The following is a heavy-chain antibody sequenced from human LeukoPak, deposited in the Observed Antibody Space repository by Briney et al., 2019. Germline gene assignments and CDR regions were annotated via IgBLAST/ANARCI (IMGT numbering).Heavy chain of an antibody. J-gene: IGHJ2*01. CDR3: VKGDGWYFNL. CDR2: IKDDGSHI. CDR1: GFSLSSYW. Sequence: PGGSLRLSCAPSGFSLSSYWMFWVRQAPGKGLLWVSHIKDDGSHIAYADSVKGRFTISRDNAKNTLYLEMNSPRVEDTAVYYCVKGDGWYFNLWGRGALVTVSS. V-gene: IGHV3-74*01.